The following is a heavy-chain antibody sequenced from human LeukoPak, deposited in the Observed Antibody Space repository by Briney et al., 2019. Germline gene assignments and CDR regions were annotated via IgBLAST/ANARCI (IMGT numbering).Heavy chain of an antibody. D-gene: IGHD4-17*01. Sequence: PGGSLRLSCAASGFTVSSNYMSSVRQAPGKGLEWDSVIYSGGSTYYADSVKGRFTIARDNSKNTLYLQMNSLRAEDTAVYYCARVKDYGDYGFDYWGQGTLVAVSS. CDR1: GFTVSSNY. CDR3: ARVKDYGDYGFDY. CDR2: IYSGGST. J-gene: IGHJ4*02. V-gene: IGHV3-53*01.